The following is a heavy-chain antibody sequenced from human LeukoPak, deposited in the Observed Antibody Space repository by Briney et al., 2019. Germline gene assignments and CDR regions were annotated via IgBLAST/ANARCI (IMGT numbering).Heavy chain of an antibody. CDR2: IYYSGST. Sequence: SETLSLTCTVSGGSISSYYWSWIRQPPGKGLEWIGYIYYSGSTNYNPSLKSRVTISVDTSKNQFSLKLSSVTAADTAVYYCAELGITMIGDVWGKGTTVTISS. V-gene: IGHV4-59*01. J-gene: IGHJ6*04. CDR3: AELGITMIGDV. D-gene: IGHD3-10*02. CDR1: GGSISSYY.